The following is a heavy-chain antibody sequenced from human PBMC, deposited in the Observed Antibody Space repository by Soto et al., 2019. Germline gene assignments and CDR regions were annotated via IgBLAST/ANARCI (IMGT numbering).Heavy chain of an antibody. CDR2: MNPINGAT. D-gene: IGHD2-2*01. Sequence: ASVKVSCKASGYDFTAYDINWVRQASGQGLEWMGWMNPINGATGSARRFQGRISMTRNTATATAYLELTSLRSDDSAVYFCGRGPSPRAPAGGTPYYYAMDVWGQGTTVTVSS. CDR3: GRGPSPRAPAGGTPYYYAMDV. CDR1: GYDFTAYD. J-gene: IGHJ6*02. V-gene: IGHV1-8*02.